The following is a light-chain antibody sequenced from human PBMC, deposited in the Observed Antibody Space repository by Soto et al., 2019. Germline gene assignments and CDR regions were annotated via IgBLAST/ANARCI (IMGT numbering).Light chain of an antibody. CDR3: RGYDSSPFA. V-gene: IGKV3-20*01. J-gene: IGKJ2*01. CDR1: QSVSSTY. CDR2: GAS. Sequence: EIVLTQSPGTLSLSPGERATLSCRASQSVSSTYLAWYQQKPGQAPRLLIYGASSRATGIPDRFSGSGSGTDFTLTISRLEPEEVAVYYCRGYDSSPFAFGQGTKLEIK.